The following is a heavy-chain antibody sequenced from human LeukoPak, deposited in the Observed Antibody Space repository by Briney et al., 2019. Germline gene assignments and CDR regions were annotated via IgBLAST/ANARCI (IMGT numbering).Heavy chain of an antibody. CDR3: ATSTAYDILTGYLLYFQH. J-gene: IGHJ1*01. CDR2: ISDSGGST. Sequence: GGSLRLSCAASGFTFSSYAMSWVRQAPGKGLEWVSAISDSGGSTYYADSVKGRFTISRDNSKNTLYLQMNSLRAEDTAVYYCATSTAYDILTGYLLYFQHWGQGTLVTVSS. V-gene: IGHV3-23*01. CDR1: GFTFSSYA. D-gene: IGHD3-9*01.